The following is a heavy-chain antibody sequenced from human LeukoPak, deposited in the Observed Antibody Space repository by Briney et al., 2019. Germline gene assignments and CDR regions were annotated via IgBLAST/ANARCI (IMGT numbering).Heavy chain of an antibody. J-gene: IGHJ4*02. CDR3: ARDSYYYDSSGYYQYYFDY. V-gene: IGHV1-18*01. CDR2: ISVYNGNT. Sequence: ASVKVSCKASGYTFTSYGISWVRQAPGQGLEWMGWISVYNGNTNYAQKFQGRVTMTTDTSTSTSYMELRSLRYGDTAVYYCARDSYYYDSSGYYQYYFDYWGQGTLVTVSS. D-gene: IGHD3-22*01. CDR1: GYTFTSYG.